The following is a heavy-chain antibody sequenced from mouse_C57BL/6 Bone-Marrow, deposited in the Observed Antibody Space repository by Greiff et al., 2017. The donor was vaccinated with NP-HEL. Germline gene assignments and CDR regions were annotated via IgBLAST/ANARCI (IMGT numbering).Heavy chain of an antibody. D-gene: IGHD1-1*01. CDR1: GYTFTSYW. CDR3: ARRSNFDYAMDY. J-gene: IGHJ4*01. CDR2: IDPNSGGT. V-gene: IGHV1-62-3*01. Sequence: QVQLQQPGAELVKPGASVKLSCKASGYTFTSYWMHWVKQRPGRGLEWIGRIDPNSGGTKYNEKFKSKATLTVEKSSSTVYLDLSRLTSDDSAVYYCARRSNFDYAMDYWGQGTSVTVSS.